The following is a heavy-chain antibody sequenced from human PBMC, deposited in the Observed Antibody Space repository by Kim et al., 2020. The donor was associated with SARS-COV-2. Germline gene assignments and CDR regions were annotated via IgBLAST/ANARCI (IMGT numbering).Heavy chain of an antibody. CDR3: ARGMVYTFDYDTAGHPSFKF. D-gene: IGHD3-22*01. V-gene: IGHV5-51*01. Sequence: GESLKISCKGSGYRFSSYWIAWMRQMPGKGLEWMGTIFPGDSDTRYSPSFQGQVTISADKSISAAYLQWSSLKASDTAIYYCARGMVYTFDYDTAGHPSFKFWGQGTLVGVSS. CDR2: IFPGDSDT. J-gene: IGHJ4*02. CDR1: GYRFSSYW.